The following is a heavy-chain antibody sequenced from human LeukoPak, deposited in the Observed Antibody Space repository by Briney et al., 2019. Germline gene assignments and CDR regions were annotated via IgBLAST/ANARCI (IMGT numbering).Heavy chain of an antibody. J-gene: IGHJ6*03. V-gene: IGHV3-23*01. CDR2: ISGSGGST. D-gene: IGHD3-9*01. CDR3: AKQGRDWLRDYYYYMDV. Sequence: PGGSLRLPCAASGFAFGSYGMSWVRQAPGKGLEWVSSISGSGGSTYYADSVKGRFIMSRDNSKNTLYLQMNSLRAEDTAVYYCAKQGRDWLRDYYYYMDVWGKGTTVTISS. CDR1: GFAFGSYG.